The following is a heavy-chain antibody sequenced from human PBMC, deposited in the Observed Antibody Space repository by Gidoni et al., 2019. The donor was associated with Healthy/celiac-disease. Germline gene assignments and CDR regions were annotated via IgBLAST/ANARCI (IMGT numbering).Heavy chain of an antibody. CDR1: GFTFSSYA. V-gene: IGHV3-23*01. Sequence: EVQLLESGGGWVQPGGSLRLYCAASGFTFSSYALSCVRQAPGKGLEWVSAISGSGGSTYYADSVKGRFTISRDNSKNTLYLQMNSLRAEDTAVYYCAKDREQPAEYYFDYWGQGTLVTVSS. J-gene: IGHJ4*02. CDR3: AKDREQPAEYYFDY. D-gene: IGHD2-2*01. CDR2: ISGSGGST.